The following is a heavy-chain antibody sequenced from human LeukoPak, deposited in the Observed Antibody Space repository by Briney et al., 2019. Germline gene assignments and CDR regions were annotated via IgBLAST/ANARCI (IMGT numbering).Heavy chain of an antibody. Sequence: ASVNVSCKASGYTFTIYYMHWVRQAPGQGLEWMGIINPSGGSTSYAQKFQGRVTMTRDTSTSTVYMELSSLRSEDTAVYYCARVSGSTSDYYYGMDVWGQGTTVIVSS. CDR3: ARVSGSTSDYYYGMDV. CDR2: INPSGGST. J-gene: IGHJ6*02. CDR1: GYTFTIYY. V-gene: IGHV1-46*01. D-gene: IGHD2-2*01.